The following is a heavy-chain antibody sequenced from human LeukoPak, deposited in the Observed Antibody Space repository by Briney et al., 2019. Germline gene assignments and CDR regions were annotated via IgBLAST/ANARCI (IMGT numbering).Heavy chain of an antibody. CDR3: ARVNYYDSSGYYSPTFDY. V-gene: IGHV4-31*03. CDR1: GGSISSGGYY. D-gene: IGHD3-22*01. CDR2: IYYSGST. J-gene: IGHJ4*02. Sequence: PSQTLSLTCTVSGGSISSGGYYWSWIRQHPGKGLEWIGYIYYSGSTYYNPSLKSRVTISVDTSKNQFSLKLSSVTAADTAVYYCARVNYYDSSGYYSPTFDYWGQGTLVTVSS.